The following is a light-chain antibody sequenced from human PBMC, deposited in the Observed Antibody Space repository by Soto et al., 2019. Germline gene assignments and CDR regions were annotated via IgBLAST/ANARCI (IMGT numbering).Light chain of an antibody. CDR3: QSYDSSLSGVV. J-gene: IGLJ2*01. CDR2: GNS. Sequence: QSVLTQPPSVSGAPGQRVTISCTGSSSNNGAGYDVHWYQQLPGTAPKLLIYGNSNRPSGVPDQFSGSKSGTSASLVITGLQAEDEADYYCQSYDSSLSGVVFGGGTKLTVL. V-gene: IGLV1-40*01. CDR1: SSNNGAGYD.